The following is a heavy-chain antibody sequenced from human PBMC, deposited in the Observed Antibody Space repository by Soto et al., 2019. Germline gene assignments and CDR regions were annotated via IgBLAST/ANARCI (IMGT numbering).Heavy chain of an antibody. CDR1: GFTFSSYW. J-gene: IGHJ4*02. CDR3: AKDLRFRAPLDIVATDY. V-gene: IGHV3-74*01. Sequence: PGGSLRLSCAASGFTFSSYWMHWVRQAPGKGLVWVSRINSDGSSTYYADSVKGRFTISRDNSKNTLYLQMNSLRAEDTAVYYCAKDLRFRAPLDIVATDYWGQGTLVTVSS. CDR2: INSDGSST. D-gene: IGHD5-12*01.